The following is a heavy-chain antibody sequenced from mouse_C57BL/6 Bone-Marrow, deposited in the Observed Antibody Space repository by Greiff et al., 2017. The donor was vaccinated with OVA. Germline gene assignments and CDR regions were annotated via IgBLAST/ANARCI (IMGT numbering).Heavy chain of an antibody. CDR2: IWTGGGT. CDR3: ARNLDDYWYFDV. J-gene: IGHJ1*03. D-gene: IGHD2-3*01. CDR1: GFSFTSYA. Sequence: VKLVESGPGLVEPSQSLSITCTVSGFSFTSYAISWVRQPPGKGLEWLGVIWTGGGTNYNSALNSRLSISKDNSKSQVFLKMNSLQTDDTARYYCARNLDDYWYFDVWGTGTTVTVSS. V-gene: IGHV2-9-1*01.